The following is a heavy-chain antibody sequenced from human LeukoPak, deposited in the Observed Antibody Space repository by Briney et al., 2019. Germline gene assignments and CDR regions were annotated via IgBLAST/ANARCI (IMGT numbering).Heavy chain of an antibody. D-gene: IGHD3-10*01. CDR3: ARPPPYGSGSYPLDY. CDR2: IKQDGSEK. J-gene: IGHJ4*02. CDR1: GFTFSSYW. Sequence: GGSLRLSCAASGFTFSSYWMSWVRQAPGKGLEWVANIKQDGSEKYYVDSVKGRFTTSRDNAKNSLYLQMNSLRAEDTAVYYCARPPPYGSGSYPLDYWGQGTLVTVSS. V-gene: IGHV3-7*01.